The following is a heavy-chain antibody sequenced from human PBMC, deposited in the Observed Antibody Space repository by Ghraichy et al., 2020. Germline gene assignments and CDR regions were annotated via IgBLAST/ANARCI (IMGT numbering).Heavy chain of an antibody. V-gene: IGHV3-30*18. CDR2: ISYDGSNK. CDR1: GFTFSSYG. Sequence: GGSLRLSCAASGFTFSSYGMHWVRQAPGKGLEWVAVISYDGSNKYYADSVKGRFTISRDNSKNTLYLQMNSLRAEDTAVYYCAKEYVRVRGGPVAFDPWGQGTLVTVSS. CDR3: AKEYVRVRGGPVAFDP. D-gene: IGHD3-10*01. J-gene: IGHJ5*02.